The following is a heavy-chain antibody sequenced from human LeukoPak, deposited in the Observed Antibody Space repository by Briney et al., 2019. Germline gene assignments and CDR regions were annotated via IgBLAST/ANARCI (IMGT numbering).Heavy chain of an antibody. V-gene: IGHV3-48*03. CDR1: GFTFSNYE. CDR2: ISSSGNTI. J-gene: IGHJ4*01. CDR3: ATDQIGVFGTHFNN. Sequence: PGGSLRLSCAASGFTFSNYEMNWVRQAPGKGLEWVSYISSSGNTIHYADSVKGRFTISRDNAKNSLYLQMNSLRAEDTAVYYCATDQIGVFGTHFNNGAKETLVTVPS. D-gene: IGHD6-19*01.